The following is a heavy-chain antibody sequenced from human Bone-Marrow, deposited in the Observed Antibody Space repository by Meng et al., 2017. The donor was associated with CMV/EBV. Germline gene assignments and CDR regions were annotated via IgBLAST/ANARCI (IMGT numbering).Heavy chain of an antibody. D-gene: IGHD6-13*01. V-gene: IGHV4-39*07. CDR2: IYYSGST. J-gene: IGHJ4*02. CDR1: GSSISSDSYY. Sequence: TVSGSSISSDSYYWGWIRQPPGKGLEWIGSIYYSGSTYYNPSLKSRVTISLDTSKNQFSLKLNSVTAADTAVYYCARPHNSRWYWFEYWGRGTLVTVSS. CDR3: ARPHNSRWYWFEY.